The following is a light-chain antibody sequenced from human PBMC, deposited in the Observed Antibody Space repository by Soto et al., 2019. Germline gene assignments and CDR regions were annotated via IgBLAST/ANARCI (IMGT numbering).Light chain of an antibody. CDR3: SSYTTSSNPGV. J-gene: IGLJ7*01. CDR1: SSDIGGYNY. CDR2: DVS. V-gene: IGLV2-14*03. Sequence: QSALTQPASVSGSPGQSITISCTGTSSDIGGYNYVSWYQQHPGEAPKLMIYDVSNRPSGVSNRFSGSKSGNTASLTISGLQAEDEADYYCSSYTTSSNPGVFGGGTQLTVL.